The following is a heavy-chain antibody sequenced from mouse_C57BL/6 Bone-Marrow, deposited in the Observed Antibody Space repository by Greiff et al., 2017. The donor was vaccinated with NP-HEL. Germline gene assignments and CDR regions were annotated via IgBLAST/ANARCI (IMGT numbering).Heavy chain of an antibody. CDR2: IWSGGGT. D-gene: IGHD1-1*01. CDR1: GFSLTSYA. CDR3: ARNYYGSSYVDFAY. V-gene: IGHV2-9-1*01. Sequence: VQVVESGPGLVAPSQSLSITCTVSGFSLTSYAISWVRQPPGKGLEWLGVIWSGGGTNYNSALKSRLSISKDNSKSQVFLKMNSLQTDDTARYYCARNYYGSSYVDFAYWGQGTLVTVSA. J-gene: IGHJ3*01.